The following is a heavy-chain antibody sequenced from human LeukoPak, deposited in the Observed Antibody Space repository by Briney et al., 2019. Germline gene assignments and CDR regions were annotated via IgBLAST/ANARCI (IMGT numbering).Heavy chain of an antibody. V-gene: IGHV4-30-4*08. CDR3: ASLTTTSGWRSYYYYYMDV. J-gene: IGHJ6*03. CDR1: GGSISSGDYY. Sequence: SETLSLTCTVSGGSISSGDYYWSWIRQPPGKGLERIGYIYYSGSTYYNPSLKSRFTISVDTSKNQFSLKLSSVTAADTAVYYCASLTTTSGWRSYYYYYMDVWGKGTTVTVSS. CDR2: IYYSGST. D-gene: IGHD6-19*01.